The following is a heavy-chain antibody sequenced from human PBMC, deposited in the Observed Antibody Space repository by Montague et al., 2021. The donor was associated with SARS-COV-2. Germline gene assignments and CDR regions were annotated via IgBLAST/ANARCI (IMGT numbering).Heavy chain of an antibody. CDR1: GGSISSYY. Sequence: SETLSLTCTVSGGSISSYYWSWIRQPPGKGLEWIGYIYYSGSTNYNPSLKSRVTISVDTSKNRFSLKLSSVTAADTAVYYCARGAHYYDSSGYYFDYWGQGTLVTVSS. V-gene: IGHV4-59*01. D-gene: IGHD3-22*01. CDR2: IYYSGST. CDR3: ARGAHYYDSSGYYFDY. J-gene: IGHJ4*02.